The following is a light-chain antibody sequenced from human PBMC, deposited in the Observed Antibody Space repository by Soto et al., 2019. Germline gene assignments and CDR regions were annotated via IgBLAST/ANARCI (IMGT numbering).Light chain of an antibody. V-gene: IGLV1-44*01. J-gene: IGLJ1*01. CDR1: FSNLGSNN. CDR2: ANN. Sequence: QSVLTQPPSASGTPGQRVTISCSGSFSNLGSNNVNWYQQLPGTAPKLLIYANNQRPSGVPDRFSGSKSGTSASLAISGLQSEDEAGYYCAAWDDSLSGFVFGTGTKLTVL. CDR3: AAWDDSLSGFV.